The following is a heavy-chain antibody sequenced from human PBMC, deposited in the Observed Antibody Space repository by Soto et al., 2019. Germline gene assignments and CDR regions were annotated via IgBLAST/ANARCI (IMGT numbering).Heavy chain of an antibody. CDR1: SWSFTGKY. J-gene: IGHJ6*02. V-gene: IGHV4-34*01. Sequence: SETLSPTCSLDSWSFTGKYWNWVRAATRKGPEWVGGRNHSGSTNDNPSLKRRVTISVDTYKNQFSLKLSSVTAAYTAVYYCARGGTAAIFGVVHRRYYYYYGMHVWGQGTTVT. CDR3: ARGGTAAIFGVVHRRYYYYYGMHV. D-gene: IGHD3-3*01. CDR2: RNHSGST.